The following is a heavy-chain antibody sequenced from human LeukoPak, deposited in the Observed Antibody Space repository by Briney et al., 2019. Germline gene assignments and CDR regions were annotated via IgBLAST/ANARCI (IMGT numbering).Heavy chain of an antibody. CDR2: ISGSGGST. Sequence: GGSLRLSCAASGFTFSSYAMSWVRQAPGKGLEWVSAISGSGGSTYYADSVKGRFTISRDNSKNTLYLQMNSLRAEDTAVYYCAKGAAYYYDSSGYLGAFDIWGQGTVVTVSS. V-gene: IGHV3-23*01. CDR1: GFTFSSYA. CDR3: AKGAAYYYDSSGYLGAFDI. D-gene: IGHD3-22*01. J-gene: IGHJ3*02.